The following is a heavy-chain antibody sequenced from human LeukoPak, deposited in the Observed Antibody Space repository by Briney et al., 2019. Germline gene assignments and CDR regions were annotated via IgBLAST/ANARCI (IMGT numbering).Heavy chain of an antibody. CDR3: AREGVGATTFDAFDI. V-gene: IGHV4-59*01. CDR2: IYYSGST. CDR1: GGSISSYY. D-gene: IGHD1-26*01. J-gene: IGHJ3*02. Sequence: PSETLSLTCTVSGGSISSYYWSWIRQPPGKGLEWIGCIYYSGSTNYNPSLKSRVTISVDTSKNQFSLKLSSVTAADTAVYYCAREGVGATTFDAFDIWGQGTMVTVSS.